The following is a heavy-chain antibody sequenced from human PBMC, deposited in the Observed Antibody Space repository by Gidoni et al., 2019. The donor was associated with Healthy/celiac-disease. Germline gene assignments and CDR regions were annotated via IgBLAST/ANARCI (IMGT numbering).Heavy chain of an antibody. V-gene: IGHV3-23*01. CDR3: AKGEKDIVVVPAAILWDVLYFQH. CDR1: GFTFSSSA. D-gene: IGHD2-2*02. J-gene: IGHJ1*01. Sequence: EVQLLESGGGLVQPGGSLRLSCAASGFTFSSSAMSWVRQARGTGLEWVSAMSGSGGSTSYADSVKGRFTISRDNSKNTLYLQMNSLRAEDTAVYYCAKGEKDIVVVPAAILWDVLYFQHWGQGTLVTVSS. CDR2: MSGSGGST.